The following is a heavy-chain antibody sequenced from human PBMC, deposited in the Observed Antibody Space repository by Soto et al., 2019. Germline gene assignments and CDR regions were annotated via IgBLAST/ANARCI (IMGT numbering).Heavy chain of an antibody. CDR3: ARGRGYYDSSGYLTGSVGYYVDY. CDR1: GGSFSGYY. CDR2: INHSGST. V-gene: IGHV4-34*01. Sequence: QVQLQQWGAGLLKPSETLSLTCAVYGGSFSGYYCSWISQPPGKGLEWFVEINHSGSTNYNPSLKSRVTTSVDTSNNQFSLKLSSVTAADTAVYYCARGRGYYDSSGYLTGSVGYYVDYWGQVTLFTVSS. J-gene: IGHJ4*02. D-gene: IGHD3-22*01.